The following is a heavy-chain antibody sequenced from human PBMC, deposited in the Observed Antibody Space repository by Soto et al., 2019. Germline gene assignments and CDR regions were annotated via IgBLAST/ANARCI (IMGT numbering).Heavy chain of an antibody. J-gene: IGHJ4*02. D-gene: IGHD2-15*01. Sequence: QITLKESGPTLVNPTQTLTLTCTFSGFSLSTSGVGVGWIRQPPGKALEWLALIYWDDDKRYSPSLKSRLTITKDTSKNQVVLTMTNMDPVDTATYYCAHRHFGNCSGGSCYYFDYWGQGTLVTVSS. CDR1: GFSLSTSGVG. CDR3: AHRHFGNCSGGSCYYFDY. V-gene: IGHV2-5*02. CDR2: IYWDDDK.